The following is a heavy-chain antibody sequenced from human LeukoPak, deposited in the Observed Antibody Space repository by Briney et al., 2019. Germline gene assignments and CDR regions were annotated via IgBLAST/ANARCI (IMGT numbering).Heavy chain of an antibody. J-gene: IGHJ4*02. CDR2: ISNGGSTYYFSSNGGST. Sequence: GGSLRLSCSASGFTFSSYDMHWVRQAPGKGLEYVSSISNGGSTYYFSSNGGSTYYADSVKGRFTISRHNSKNTLYLQMSSLRAEDTAVYYCVAYYYDSSGYYDFDYWGQGTLVTVSS. D-gene: IGHD3-22*01. V-gene: IGHV3-64D*06. CDR3: VAYYYDSSGYYDFDY. CDR1: GFTFSSYD.